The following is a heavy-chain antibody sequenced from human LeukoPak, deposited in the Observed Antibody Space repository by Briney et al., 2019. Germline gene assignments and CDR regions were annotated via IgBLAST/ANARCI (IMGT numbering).Heavy chain of an antibody. J-gene: IGHJ1*01. V-gene: IGHV4-31*03. Sequence: MPSQTLSLTCTVSGGSISSGGYYWSWIRQHPGKGLEWIGYIYYSGSTYYNPSLKSRVTISVDTSKNQFSLKLSSVTAADTAVYYCARYSSSWYLDAEYFPHWGQGTLVTVSS. CDR3: ARYSSSWYLDAEYFPH. CDR2: IYYSGST. CDR1: GGSISSGGYY. D-gene: IGHD6-13*01.